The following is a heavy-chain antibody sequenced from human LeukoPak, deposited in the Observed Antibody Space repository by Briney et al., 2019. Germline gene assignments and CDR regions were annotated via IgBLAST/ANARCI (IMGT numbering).Heavy chain of an antibody. V-gene: IGHV1-8*01. J-gene: IGHJ4*02. CDR3: ARVGYYDSSGYYSPQKAFDY. CDR2: MNPNSGNT. D-gene: IGHD3-22*01. CDR1: GYTFTSYD. Sequence: GASVKVSCKASGYTFTSYDINWVRQATGQGLEWMGWMNPNSGNTGYAQKFQGRVTMTRNTSISTAYMELSNLRSEDTAVYYCARVGYYDSSGYYSPQKAFDYWGQGTLVTVSS.